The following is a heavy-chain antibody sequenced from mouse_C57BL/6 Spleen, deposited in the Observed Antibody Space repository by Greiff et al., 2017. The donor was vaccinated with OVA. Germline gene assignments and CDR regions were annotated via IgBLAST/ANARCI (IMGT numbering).Heavy chain of an antibody. V-gene: IGHV5-6*02. CDR3: ARQGYYGTPDY. Sequence: DVMLVESGGDLVKPGGSLKLSCAASGFTFSSYGMSWVRQTPDKRLEWVATISSGGSYTYYPDSVKGRFTISRDNAKNTLYLQMSSLKSEDTAMYYCARQGYYGTPDYWGQGTTLTVSS. D-gene: IGHD1-1*01. CDR1: GFTFSSYG. CDR2: ISSGGSYT. J-gene: IGHJ2*01.